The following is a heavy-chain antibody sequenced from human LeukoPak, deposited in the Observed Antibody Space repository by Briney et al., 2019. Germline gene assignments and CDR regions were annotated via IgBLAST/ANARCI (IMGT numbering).Heavy chain of an antibody. CDR3: ARLRGYSGYDHFDY. V-gene: IGHV3-23*01. CDR2: ISGSGGST. CDR1: GFAFSSYA. J-gene: IGHJ4*02. Sequence: GGSLRLSCAASGFAFSSYAMSWVRQAPGKGLEWVSAISGSGGSTYYADSVKGRFTISRDNSKNTLYLQMNSLRAEDTAVYYCARLRGYSGYDHFDYWGQGTLVTVSS. D-gene: IGHD5-12*01.